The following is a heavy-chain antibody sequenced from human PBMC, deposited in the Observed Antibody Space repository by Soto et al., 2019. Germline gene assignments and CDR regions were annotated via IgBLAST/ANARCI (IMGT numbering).Heavy chain of an antibody. CDR2: ISYDGSNK. CDR3: ARGRYSYGFGMDV. D-gene: IGHD5-18*01. CDR1: GFTFSSYA. V-gene: IGHV3-30-3*01. Sequence: GGSLRLSCAASGFTFSSYAMHWVRQAPGKGLEWVAVISYDGSNKYYADSVKGRFTISRDNSKNTLYLQMNSLRAEDTAVYYCARGRYSYGFGMDVWGQGTTVTVSS. J-gene: IGHJ6*02.